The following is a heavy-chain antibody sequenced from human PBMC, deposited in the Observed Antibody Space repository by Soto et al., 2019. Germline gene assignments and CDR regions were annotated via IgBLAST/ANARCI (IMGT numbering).Heavy chain of an antibody. V-gene: IGHV4-30-2*01. CDR3: ARGGGSSSLYYYYGMDV. J-gene: IGHJ6*02. D-gene: IGHD6-6*01. Sequence: LSLTCAVSGGSISSGGYSWSWIRQPPGKGLEWIGYIYHSGSTYYNPSLKSRVTISVDRSKNQFSLKLSSVTAADTAVYYCARGGGSSSLYYYYGMDVWGQGTTVTVS. CDR1: GGSISSGGYS. CDR2: IYHSGST.